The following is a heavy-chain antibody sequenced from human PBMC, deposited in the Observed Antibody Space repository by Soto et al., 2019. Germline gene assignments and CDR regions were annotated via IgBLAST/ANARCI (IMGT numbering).Heavy chain of an antibody. CDR1: GGSISSSSYY. V-gene: IGHV4-39*01. CDR3: ARPLHDYTYYMDV. D-gene: IGHD4-4*01. CDR2: IYYSGST. J-gene: IGHJ6*03. Sequence: SETLSLTCTVSGGSISSSSYYWGWIRQPPGKGLEWIGSIYYSGSTYYNPSLKSRVTISVDTSKNQFSLKLSSVTAADTAVYYCARPLHDYTYYMDVWGKGTTVTVSS.